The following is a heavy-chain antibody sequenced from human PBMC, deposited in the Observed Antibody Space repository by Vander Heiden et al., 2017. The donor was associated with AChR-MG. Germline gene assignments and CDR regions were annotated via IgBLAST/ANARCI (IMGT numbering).Heavy chain of an antibody. J-gene: IGHJ5*02. CDR2: IYYSGST. Sequence: QVQLQESGPGLVKPSETLSLTCTVPGGSISSYYWSWIRQPPGKGLEWIGYIYYSGSTNYNPSLKSRVTISVDTSKNQFSLKLSSVTAADTAVYYCAMAQGSHYDILTGYSGYNWFDPWGQGTLVTVSS. CDR3: AMAQGSHYDILTGYSGYNWFDP. D-gene: IGHD3-9*01. V-gene: IGHV4-59*01. CDR1: GGSISSYY.